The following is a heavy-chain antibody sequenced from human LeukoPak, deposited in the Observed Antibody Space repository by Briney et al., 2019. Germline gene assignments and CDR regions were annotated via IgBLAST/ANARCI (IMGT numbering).Heavy chain of an antibody. CDR1: GFTFSSYS. CDR3: AKRGGYDYGSHFDH. V-gene: IGHV3-21*01. CDR2: ISSSSSFI. J-gene: IGHJ4*02. D-gene: IGHD3-10*01. Sequence: GGSLRLSCAASGFTFSSYSMNWGRQAPGKGLEWFSSISSSSSFIYYADSVKGRFTISRDNAKNSLFLQMNSLRAEDTAVYYCAKRGGYDYGSHFDHWGQGTLVTVSS.